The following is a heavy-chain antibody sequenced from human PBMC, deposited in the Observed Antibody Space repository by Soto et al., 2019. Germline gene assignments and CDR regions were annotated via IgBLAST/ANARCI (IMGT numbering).Heavy chain of an antibody. J-gene: IGHJ4*02. CDR2: ITGSGGGT. CDR3: AKRPLTAAGFDY. V-gene: IGHV3-23*01. CDR1: GFTFSNYA. Sequence: EVQLLESGGGLVQPGGSLRLSCAASGFTFSNYAMTWVRQAPGKGLEWVSGITGSGGGTYFVDSVKGRFTISRDNSKNTVYLQMNSLRAEDTAVYYCAKRPLTAAGFDYWGQGTLVTVSS. D-gene: IGHD6-13*01.